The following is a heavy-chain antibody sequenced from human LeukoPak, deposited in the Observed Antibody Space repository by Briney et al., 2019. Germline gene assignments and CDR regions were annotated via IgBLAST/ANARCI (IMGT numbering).Heavy chain of an antibody. CDR3: ATFWQQRAMDV. Sequence: GASVKVSCKASGGTFSSYAISWVRQAPGQGLEWMGGIIPIFGTANYAQKFQGRVTMTEDTSTDTAYMELSSLRSEDTAVYYCATFWQQRAMDVWGQGTTVTVSS. J-gene: IGHJ6*02. CDR1: GGTFSSYA. CDR2: IIPIFGTA. D-gene: IGHD6-13*01. V-gene: IGHV1-69*06.